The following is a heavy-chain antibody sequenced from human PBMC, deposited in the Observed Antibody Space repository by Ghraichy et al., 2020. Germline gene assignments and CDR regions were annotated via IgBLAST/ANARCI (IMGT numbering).Heavy chain of an antibody. CDR3: ARDMPDSSGWYTRPSGWFDP. D-gene: IGHD6-19*01. CDR1: GYTFTSYA. Sequence: ASVKVSCKASGYTFTSYAMHWVRQAPGQRLEWMGWINAGNGNTKYSQKFQGRVTITRDTSASTAYMELSSLRSEDTAVYYCARDMPDSSGWYTRPSGWFDPWGQGTLVTVSS. J-gene: IGHJ5*02. V-gene: IGHV1-3*01. CDR2: INAGNGNT.